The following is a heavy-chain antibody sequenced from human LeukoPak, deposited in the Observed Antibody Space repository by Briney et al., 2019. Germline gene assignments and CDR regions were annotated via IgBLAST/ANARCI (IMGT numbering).Heavy chain of an antibody. V-gene: IGHV1-3*04. Sequence: ASVKVSCKASGYTFTTYAMHWVRQAPGQRLEWMGWINSDNGNTKYSQKFQGRVTITRDTSAYTAYMELRSLSSADTAVYFCASAPYDFLTGFSLNWFDPWGQGTLVTVSS. D-gene: IGHD3-9*01. J-gene: IGHJ5*02. CDR1: GYTFTTYA. CDR2: INSDNGNT. CDR3: ASAPYDFLTGFSLNWFDP.